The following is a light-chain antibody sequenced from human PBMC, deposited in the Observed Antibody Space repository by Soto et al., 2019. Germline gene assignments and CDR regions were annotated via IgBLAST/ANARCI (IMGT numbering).Light chain of an antibody. Sequence: EIVLTQSPGTLSFSPGERATLSCRASQSVSSSYLAWYQQKPGQAPRLLIYDASSRATGIPGRFSGGGSGTDFTLTISRLEPEDFAVYYCQQFSSYPLTFGGGTKVDIK. CDR1: QSVSSSY. CDR2: DAS. CDR3: QQFSSYPLT. V-gene: IGKV3-20*01. J-gene: IGKJ4*01.